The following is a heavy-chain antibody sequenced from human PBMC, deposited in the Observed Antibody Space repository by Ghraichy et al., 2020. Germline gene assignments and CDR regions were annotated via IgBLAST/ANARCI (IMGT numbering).Heavy chain of an antibody. CDR2: INHSGST. CDR3: ARVRPSRGYSYGYPPYYYYGMDV. Sequence: SETLSLTCAVYGGSFSGYYWSWIRQPPGKGLEWIGEINHSGSTNYNPSLKSRVTISVDTSKNQFSLKLSSVTAADTAVYYCARVRPSRGYSYGYPPYYYYGMDVWGQGTTVTVSS. D-gene: IGHD5-18*01. CDR1: GGSFSGYY. V-gene: IGHV4-34*01. J-gene: IGHJ6*02.